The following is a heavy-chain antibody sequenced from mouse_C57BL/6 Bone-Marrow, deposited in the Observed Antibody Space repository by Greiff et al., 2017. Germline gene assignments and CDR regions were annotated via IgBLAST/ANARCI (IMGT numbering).Heavy chain of an antibody. V-gene: IGHV1-26*01. Sequence: EVQLQQSGPELVKPGASVKISCKASGYTFTDYYMNWVKQSPGKSLEWIGDINPNNGGTSYNQKFKGKATLTVDKSSSTAYMELRSLTSEDSAVYYCARPGFAYWGKGTLVTVSA. CDR1: GYTFTDYY. CDR3: ARPGFAY. CDR2: INPNNGGT. J-gene: IGHJ3*01.